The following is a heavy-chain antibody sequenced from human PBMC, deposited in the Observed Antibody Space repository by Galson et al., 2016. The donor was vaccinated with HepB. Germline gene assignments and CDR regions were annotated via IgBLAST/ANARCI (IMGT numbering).Heavy chain of an antibody. Sequence: SVKVSCKASGYIFTSCAIHWVRQAPGQSLEWLGWINSDTGNTHYSRNFQGRVTITRDTSATTASLELSSLRSEDTAVYYCAKEGALLWFGEIFFDYWGQGTLVTVST. V-gene: IGHV1-3*04. D-gene: IGHD3-10*01. CDR1: GYIFTSCA. J-gene: IGHJ4*02. CDR3: AKEGALLWFGEIFFDY. CDR2: INSDTGNT.